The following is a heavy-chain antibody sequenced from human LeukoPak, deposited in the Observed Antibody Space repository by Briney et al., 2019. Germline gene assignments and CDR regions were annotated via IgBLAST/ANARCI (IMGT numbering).Heavy chain of an antibody. CDR3: ARDFWRYCSSTSCSDAFDI. Sequence: ASVKVSCKASGYTFTSYGISWVRQAPGQGLEWMGWISAYNGNTNYAQKLQGRVTMTTDTSTSTAYMELRSQRSDDTAVYYCARDFWRYCSSTSCSDAFDIWGQGTMVTVSS. D-gene: IGHD2-2*01. J-gene: IGHJ3*02. CDR2: ISAYNGNT. CDR1: GYTFTSYG. V-gene: IGHV1-18*01.